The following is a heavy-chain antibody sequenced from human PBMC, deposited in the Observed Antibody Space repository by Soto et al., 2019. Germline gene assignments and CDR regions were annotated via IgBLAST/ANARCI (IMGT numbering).Heavy chain of an antibody. D-gene: IGHD6-19*01. J-gene: IGHJ4*02. CDR2: IYNSGDT. V-gene: IGHV4-59*01. CDR3: ARTGYSSGFYYFDH. CDR1: GGSITSYY. Sequence: PSETLSLTCTVSGGSITSYYWSWIRQPPGKGLEWIGSIYNSGDTNYNPSLKSRVTISVDTSKNQFSLKLSSVTAADTAVYYCARTGYSSGFYYFDHWGKQIVVTVCS.